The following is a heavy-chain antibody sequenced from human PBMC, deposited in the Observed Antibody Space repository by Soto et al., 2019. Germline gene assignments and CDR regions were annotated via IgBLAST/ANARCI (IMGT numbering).Heavy chain of an antibody. J-gene: IGHJ4*02. CDR1: GYTFTSYD. CDR3: ARSPKDIAAAGIDY. V-gene: IGHV1-8*01. CDR2: MNPNSGNT. Sequence: QVQLVQSGAEVKKPGASVKVSCKASGYTFTSYDINWVRQATGQGLEWMGWMNPNSGNTGYAQKVQGRVTMTRNTSISTAYTELSSLRSEDTAVYYCARSPKDIAAAGIDYWGQGTLVTVSS. D-gene: IGHD6-13*01.